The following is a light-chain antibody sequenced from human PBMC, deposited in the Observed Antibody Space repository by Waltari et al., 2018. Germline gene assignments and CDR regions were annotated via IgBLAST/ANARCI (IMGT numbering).Light chain of an antibody. Sequence: SALTQPASVSGSPGQSITISCTETSSNVGNYPLLSWYQRHPGGAPKYELSKRPSGVSSRFSGSNSGKPASRTISGLQAEEEADYYCCAFGGRGIYVFGTGTQVTVL. J-gene: IGLJ1*01. CDR3: CAFGGRGIYV. V-gene: IGLV2-23*02. CDR2: ELS. CDR1: SSNVGNYPL.